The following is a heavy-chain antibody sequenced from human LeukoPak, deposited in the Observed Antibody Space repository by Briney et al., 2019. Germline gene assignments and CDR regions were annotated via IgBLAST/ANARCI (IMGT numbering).Heavy chain of an antibody. CDR2: IYYSGST. Sequence: SETLSLTCTVSGGSISSGGYYWSWIRQHPGKGLEWIGYIYYSGSTYYNPSLKSRVTISVDTSKNQFSLKLSSVTAADTAVYYCARDTREFRGYDRRRNDAFDIWGQGTMVTVSS. J-gene: IGHJ3*02. D-gene: IGHD5-12*01. CDR1: GGSISSGGYY. CDR3: ARDTREFRGYDRRRNDAFDI. V-gene: IGHV4-31*03.